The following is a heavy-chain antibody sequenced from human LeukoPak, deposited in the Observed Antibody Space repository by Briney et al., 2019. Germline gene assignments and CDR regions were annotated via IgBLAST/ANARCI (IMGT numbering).Heavy chain of an antibody. Sequence: PSETLSLTCTVSGGSMSGAYWSWIRQPPGKGLEWIGYVFFTGNTNYNPSLGSRLTISVDTSRSQFSLKLNSVTAADTAVYYCARHFPGVQLWWFNYWGQGTLVTVSS. CDR1: GGSMSGAY. V-gene: IGHV4-59*08. CDR3: ARHFPGVQLWWFNY. CDR2: VFFTGNT. J-gene: IGHJ4*02. D-gene: IGHD5-18*01.